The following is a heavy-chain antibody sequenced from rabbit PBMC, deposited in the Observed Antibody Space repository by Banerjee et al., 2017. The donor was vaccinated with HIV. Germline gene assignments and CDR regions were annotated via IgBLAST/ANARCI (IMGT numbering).Heavy chain of an antibody. Sequence: QEQLEESGGDLVKPEGSLTLTCTASGFSFSSRYWICWVRQAPGKGLEWIGCIYTGDGVTYYASWAKGRFTISKTSSTTVTLQMTSLTAADTATYFCARGVWTSGSAFYWNYFNLWGQGTLVTVS. D-gene: IGHD1-1*01. V-gene: IGHV1S45*01. J-gene: IGHJ4*01. CDR1: GFSFSSRYW. CDR3: ARGVWTSGSAFYWNYFNL. CDR2: IYTGDGVT.